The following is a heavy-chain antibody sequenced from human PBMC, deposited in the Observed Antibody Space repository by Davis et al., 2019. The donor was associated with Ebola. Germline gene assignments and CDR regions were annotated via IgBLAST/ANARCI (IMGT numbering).Heavy chain of an antibody. Sequence: GESLKISCEASGFTFDDHAMHWVRQVPGKGLDWVAGISSDGIGTSYADSVKGRFTISRDNAKNTLYLHMKNLRAEDTAVYYCARDRTDFDYWGQGTLVTVSS. J-gene: IGHJ4*02. CDR2: ISSDGIGT. CDR3: ARDRTDFDY. CDR1: GFTFDDHA. V-gene: IGHV3-74*01.